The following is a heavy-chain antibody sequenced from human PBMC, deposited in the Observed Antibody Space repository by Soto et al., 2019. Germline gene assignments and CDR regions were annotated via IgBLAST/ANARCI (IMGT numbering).Heavy chain of an antibody. V-gene: IGHV3-30*03. CDR1: GFTFSSYG. D-gene: IGHD1-26*01. CDR2: ISYDGSNK. Sequence: GGSLRLSCAASGFTFSSYGMHWVRQAPGKGLEWVAVISYDGSNKYYADSVKGRFTISRDNSKNTLYLQMNSLRAEDTAVYYCARGTPYSGSYYYYYGMDVWGQGTTVTVSS. J-gene: IGHJ6*02. CDR3: ARGTPYSGSYYYYYGMDV.